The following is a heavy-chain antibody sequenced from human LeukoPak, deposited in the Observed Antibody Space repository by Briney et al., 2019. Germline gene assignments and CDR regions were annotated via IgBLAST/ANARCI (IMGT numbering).Heavy chain of an antibody. Sequence: GGSLRLSCAASGFTFRTFAMIWVRQAPGKGLWWVSSIFPSGGEIHYADSVRGRFTISRDNSKSTLSLQMNSLRAEDTAIYYCATYRQVLLPFESWGQGTLVTVSS. V-gene: IGHV3-23*01. CDR3: ATYRQVLLPFES. CDR2: IFPSGGEI. J-gene: IGHJ4*02. CDR1: GFTFRTFA. D-gene: IGHD2-8*02.